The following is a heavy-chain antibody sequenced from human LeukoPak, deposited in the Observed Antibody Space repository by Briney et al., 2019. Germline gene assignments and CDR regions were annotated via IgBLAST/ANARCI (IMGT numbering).Heavy chain of an antibody. CDR3: ARALLDSSGLGY. CDR1: GGTFSSYA. J-gene: IGHJ4*02. V-gene: IGHV1-69*13. Sequence: GASVKVSCKASGGTFSSYAISWVRQAPGQGLEWMGGIIPILGTANYAQKFQGRVTITADESTSTAYMELSSLRSEDTAVYYCARALLDSSGLGYWGQGTLATVSS. CDR2: IIPILGTA. D-gene: IGHD6-19*01.